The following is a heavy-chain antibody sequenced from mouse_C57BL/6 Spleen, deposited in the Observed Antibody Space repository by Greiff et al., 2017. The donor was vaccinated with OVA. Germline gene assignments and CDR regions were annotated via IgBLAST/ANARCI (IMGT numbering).Heavy chain of an antibody. CDR2: INYDGSST. V-gene: IGHV5-16*01. J-gene: IGHJ4*01. Sequence: VQLKESEGGLVQPGSSMKLSCTASGFTFSDYYMAWVRQVPEKGLEWVANINYDGSSTYYLDSLKSRFIISRDNATNILYLQMSSLKSEDTATYYCARDRPYYYGSSYDYAMDYWGQGTSVTVSS. CDR1: GFTFSDYY. CDR3: ARDRPYYYGSSYDYAMDY. D-gene: IGHD1-1*01.